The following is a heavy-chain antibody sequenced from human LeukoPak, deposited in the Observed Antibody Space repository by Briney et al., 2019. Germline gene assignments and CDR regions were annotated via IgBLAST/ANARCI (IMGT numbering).Heavy chain of an antibody. V-gene: IGHV4-59*12. D-gene: IGHD6-13*01. CDR3: ARGRKTSSSWDRTLSSYFQH. Sequence: PSETLSLTCTVSGGSISSYYWSWIRQPPGKGLEWIGHIYYSGGTTYNPSLKSRVTMSVDTSKNQFSLKLSSVTAVDTAVYYCARGRKTSSSWDRTLSSYFQHWGQGTLVTVSS. CDR1: GGSISSYY. J-gene: IGHJ1*01. CDR2: IYYSGGT.